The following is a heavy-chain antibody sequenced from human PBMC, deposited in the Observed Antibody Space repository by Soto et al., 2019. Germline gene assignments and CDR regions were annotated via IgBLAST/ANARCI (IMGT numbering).Heavy chain of an antibody. CDR2: INRKIDGETT. D-gene: IGHD3-22*01. CDR1: EYTFSDAW. CDR3: AKGAYDSRGSSTDF. Sequence: PGGSLRLSCVVFEYTFSDAWMSWVRQAPGKGLEWAARINRKIDGETTDYAAPVEGRFTIARDDSKNTLYLQMSSLKIEDTALYYCAKGAYDSRGSSTDFWGQGTLVTVSS. J-gene: IGHJ4*02. V-gene: IGHV3-15*01.